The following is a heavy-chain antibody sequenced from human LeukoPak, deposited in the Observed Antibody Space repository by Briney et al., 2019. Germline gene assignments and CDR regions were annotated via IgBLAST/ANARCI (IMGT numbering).Heavy chain of an antibody. CDR1: GGSISSSSYY. CDR3: ARESSSSRKDY. D-gene: IGHD6-13*01. V-gene: IGHV4-39*07. Sequence: SETLSLTCTVSGGSISSSSYYWGWIRQPPGKGLEWIGSIYYSGSTYYNPPLKSRVTISVDTSKNQFSLKLSSVTAADTAVYYCARESSSSRKDYWGQGTLVTASS. CDR2: IYYSGST. J-gene: IGHJ4*02.